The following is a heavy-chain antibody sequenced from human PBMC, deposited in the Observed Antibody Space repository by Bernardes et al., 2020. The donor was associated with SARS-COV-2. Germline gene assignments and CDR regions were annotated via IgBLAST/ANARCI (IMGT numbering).Heavy chain of an antibody. V-gene: IGHV4-4*07. CDR2: LNHGGNI. Sequence: SETLSLTCSVSGGSISVYHWSWIRQPAGQGLECIGRLNHGGNINYNPSLESRATMSLDTSKRQFSLKLNSVSAADTAVYYCARDPGSNGHDWYFDLWGRGILVTVSS. J-gene: IGHJ2*01. D-gene: IGHD2-8*01. CDR3: ARDPGSNGHDWYFDL. CDR1: GGSISVYH.